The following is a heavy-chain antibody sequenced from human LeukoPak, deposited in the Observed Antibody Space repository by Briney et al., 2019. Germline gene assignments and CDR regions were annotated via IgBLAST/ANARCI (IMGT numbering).Heavy chain of an antibody. Sequence: ASVKVSCKASGYTFTSYGISWVRQAPGQGLEWMGWISAYNGNTNYAQKLQGRVTMTTDTSTSTAYMELRSLRSDDTAVYYCARFYCSSTSCYSGASWFDPWGQGTLVTVSS. CDR1: GYTFTSYG. D-gene: IGHD2-2*01. V-gene: IGHV1-18*01. CDR3: ARFYCSSTSCYSGASWFDP. J-gene: IGHJ5*02. CDR2: ISAYNGNT.